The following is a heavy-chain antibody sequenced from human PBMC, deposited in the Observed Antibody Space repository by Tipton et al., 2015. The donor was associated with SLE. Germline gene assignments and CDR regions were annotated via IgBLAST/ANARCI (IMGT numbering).Heavy chain of an antibody. D-gene: IGHD3-16*01. CDR2: IFAGGST. Sequence: TLSLTCTVSGGSISTYYNTYHWNWIRQPPGKGLEWIGYIFAGGSTNYSPSLRSRVSISADASKNRFSLKLSSVTAADTAVYYCARVSMISDFFDYWGQGTPVTVSS. CDR3: ARVSMISDFFDY. J-gene: IGHJ4*02. V-gene: IGHV4-61*03. CDR1: GGSIST.